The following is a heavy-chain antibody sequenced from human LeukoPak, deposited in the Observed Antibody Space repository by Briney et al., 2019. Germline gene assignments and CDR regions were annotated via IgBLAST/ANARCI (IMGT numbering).Heavy chain of an antibody. CDR2: ISYDGRNK. D-gene: IGHD2-2*01. CDR3: AKGPLRGTAAAIDY. V-gene: IGHV3-30*18. J-gene: IGHJ4*02. Sequence: GGSLRLSCAASGFTFNDYGMHWVRQAPGKGLEWVAVISYDGRNKHYPDSVKGRFTISRDISTDTLWLQMDSLRTEDTAVYYCAKGPLRGTAAAIDYWGQGTLVTVSS. CDR1: GFTFNDYG.